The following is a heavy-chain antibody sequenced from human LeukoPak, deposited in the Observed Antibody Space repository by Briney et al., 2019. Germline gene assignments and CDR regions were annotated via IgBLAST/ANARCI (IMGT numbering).Heavy chain of an antibody. J-gene: IGHJ4*02. CDR1: GFTFSSYS. CDR3: VKTTSSYYYDY. CDR2: ISSSSSTI. Sequence: GGSLRLSCAASGFTFSSYSMNWVRQAPGKGLEWVSYISSSSSTIYYADSVKGRFTISRDNSKSTLYLQMSSLRADDTAVYYCVKTTSSYYYDYWGQGTLVTVSS. D-gene: IGHD3-22*01. V-gene: IGHV3-48*01.